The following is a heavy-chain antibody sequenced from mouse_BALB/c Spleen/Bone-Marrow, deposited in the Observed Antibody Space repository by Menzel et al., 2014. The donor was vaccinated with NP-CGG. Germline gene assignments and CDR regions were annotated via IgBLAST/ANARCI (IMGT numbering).Heavy chain of an antibody. CDR2: VLPGSGST. V-gene: IGHV1-9*01. CDR1: GYTFSTYW. D-gene: IGHD3-1*01. CDR3: AGWGSSRAMDY. Sequence: VQLQQSGAELMKPGASVKISCKATGYTFSTYWIEWVKQRPGHGLEWIGEVLPGSGSTNYNEKFKGKATFTADASSNTAYIQLSSLTSEDSAVYCCAGWGSSRAMDYWGQGTSVTVSS. J-gene: IGHJ4*01.